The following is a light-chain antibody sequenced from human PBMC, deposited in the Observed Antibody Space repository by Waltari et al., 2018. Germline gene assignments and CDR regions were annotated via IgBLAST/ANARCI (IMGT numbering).Light chain of an antibody. Sequence: DIQMTQSPSSLSASVGDRVTITCRASQNINIYVNWYQQKPGKVPKHLISTASNLQSGVPSRFSGGGSGTDFTLTISGLQPEDFATYYCQQSYTTPTFGPGTKVDFK. V-gene: IGKV1-39*01. CDR2: TAS. CDR3: QQSYTTPT. J-gene: IGKJ3*01. CDR1: QNINIY.